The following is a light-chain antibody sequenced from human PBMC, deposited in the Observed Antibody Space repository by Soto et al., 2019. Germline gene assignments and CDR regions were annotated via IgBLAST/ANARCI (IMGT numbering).Light chain of an antibody. Sequence: ERVLTQSPGTLSLSPGERATLSCRASQTVNNNYLAWYQQIPGQAPRLLIYGASNRATGIPDRLSGSGSGTDFTITIRRLEPEDSAVYYCQQYGSSGTFGQGTKVDIK. CDR1: QTVNNNY. CDR3: QQYGSSGT. J-gene: IGKJ1*01. CDR2: GAS. V-gene: IGKV3-20*01.